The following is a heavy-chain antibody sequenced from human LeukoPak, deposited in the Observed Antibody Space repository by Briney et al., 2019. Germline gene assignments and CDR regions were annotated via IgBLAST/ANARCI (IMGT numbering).Heavy chain of an antibody. CDR2: IIPILGIA. CDR3: ARDPGYSSGWYPFDY. CDR1: GGTFSSYT. D-gene: IGHD6-19*01. J-gene: IGHJ4*02. Sequence: SVKVSCKASGGTFSSYTTSWVRQAPGQGLEWMGRIIPILGIANYAQKFQGRVTITADKSTSTAYMELSSLRSEDTAVYYCARDPGYSSGWYPFDYWGQGTLVTVSS. V-gene: IGHV1-69*04.